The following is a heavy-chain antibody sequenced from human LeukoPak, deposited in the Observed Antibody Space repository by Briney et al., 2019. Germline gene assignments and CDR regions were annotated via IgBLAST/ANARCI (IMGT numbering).Heavy chain of an antibody. V-gene: IGHV3-23*01. J-gene: IGHJ3*02. CDR1: GFTFSNYA. D-gene: IGHD2/OR15-2a*01. CDR2: ISGSGGST. CDR3: AKDFSYGFDM. Sequence: GSLRLSCAASGFTFSNYAMSWVRQAPGKGLEWVSAISGSGGSTYYADSVKGRFAISRDNSKNTMYLQMNSLRAEDTAVYSCAKDFSYGFDMWGQGTMVTVAS.